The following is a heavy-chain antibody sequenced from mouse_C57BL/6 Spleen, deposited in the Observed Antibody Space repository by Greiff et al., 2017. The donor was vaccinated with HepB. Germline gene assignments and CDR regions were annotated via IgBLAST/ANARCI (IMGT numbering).Heavy chain of an antibody. CDR3: ASMGNYVWYFDV. D-gene: IGHD2-1*01. J-gene: IGHJ1*03. Sequence: VQLQQPGAELVKPGASVKLSCKASGYTFTSYWMHWVKQRPGQGLEWIGMIHPNSGSTNYNEKFKSKATLTVDKSSSTAYMQLSSLTSEDSAVYYCASMGNYVWYFDVWGTGTTVTVAS. CDR1: GYTFTSYW. CDR2: IHPNSGST. V-gene: IGHV1-64*01.